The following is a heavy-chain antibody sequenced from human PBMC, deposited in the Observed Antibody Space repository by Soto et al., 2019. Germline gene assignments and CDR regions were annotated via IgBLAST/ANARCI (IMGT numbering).Heavy chain of an antibody. J-gene: IGHJ5*02. CDR1: GGSISSYY. Sequence: VQLQESGPGLVKPSETLSLTCTVSGGSISSYYWSWIRQPPGKGLEWIGYIYYSGSTNYNPSLKSRVTISVDTSKNQFSLKLSSVTAADTAVYYCARDYYGSGSYPWFDPWGQGTLVTVSS. D-gene: IGHD3-10*01. CDR3: ARDYYGSGSYPWFDP. CDR2: IYYSGST. V-gene: IGHV4-59*01.